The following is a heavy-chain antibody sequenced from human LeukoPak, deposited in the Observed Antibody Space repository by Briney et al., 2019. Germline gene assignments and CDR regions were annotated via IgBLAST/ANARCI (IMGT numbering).Heavy chain of an antibody. D-gene: IGHD3-3*01. CDR1: GFTFSSYW. CDR3: ARVLRFLEWLLYRYGAFDI. V-gene: IGHV3-7*01. Sequence: GGSLRLSCAASGFTFSSYWMSWVRQAPGKGLEWVANIKQDGSEKYYVDSVKGRFTISRDNAKNSLYLQMNSLRAEDTAVNYCARVLRFLEWLLYRYGAFDIWGQGTMVTVSS. CDR2: IKQDGSEK. J-gene: IGHJ3*02.